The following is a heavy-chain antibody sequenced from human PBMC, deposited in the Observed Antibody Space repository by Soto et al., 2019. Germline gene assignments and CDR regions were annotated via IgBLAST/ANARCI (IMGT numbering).Heavy chain of an antibody. Sequence: QLQLQESGPGLVKPSETLSLTCTVSGGSIISSSYYWGWIRQPPGKGLEWIGSIYYSGSTYYNPSLKSRVTISVDTSKNQFSLKLSSVTAADTAVYYCARYIVVVPAASGGRSSFDYWGQGTLVTVSS. J-gene: IGHJ4*02. CDR1: GGSIISSSYY. CDR2: IYYSGST. D-gene: IGHD2-2*01. CDR3: ARYIVVVPAASGGRSSFDY. V-gene: IGHV4-39*01.